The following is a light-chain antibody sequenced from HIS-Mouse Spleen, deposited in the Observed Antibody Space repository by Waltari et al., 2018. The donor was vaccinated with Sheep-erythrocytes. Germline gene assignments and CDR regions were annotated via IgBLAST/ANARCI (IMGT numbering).Light chain of an antibody. CDR1: QLGDKY. CDR2: QDS. Sequence: SYELTQPPSVSVSPGQTASITCSGDQLGDKYACWYHQKPGQSPGLVIYQDSKRPSGIPERFSGSNSGNTATLTISGTQAMDEADYYCQAWDSSTVVFGGGTKLTVL. J-gene: IGLJ2*01. V-gene: IGLV3-1*01. CDR3: QAWDSSTVV.